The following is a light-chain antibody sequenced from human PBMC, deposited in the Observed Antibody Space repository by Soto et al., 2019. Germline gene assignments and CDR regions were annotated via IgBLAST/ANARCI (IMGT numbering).Light chain of an antibody. V-gene: IGKV3-15*01. CDR3: QQYNNWPPLT. CDR1: QSAGTN. Sequence: EIVMTQSRVTLSVSPGGGATLSCRASQSAGTNLAWYQQQPGQPPRLLIYGASIRATGVPARFSGSGSGTEFTLTISSLQSEDFAVYYCQQYNNWPPLTFGGGTKVEIE. CDR2: GAS. J-gene: IGKJ4*01.